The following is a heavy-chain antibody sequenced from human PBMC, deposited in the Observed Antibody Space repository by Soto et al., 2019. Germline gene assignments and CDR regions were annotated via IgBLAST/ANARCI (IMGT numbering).Heavy chain of an antibody. Sequence: PGGSLRLSCAASGFTFSSYAMSWVRQAPGKGLEWVSAISGSGGSTYYADSVKGRFTISRDNSKNTLYLQMNSLRAEDTAVYYCAKDLALRRFLEWFPFDYWGQGTLVTVSS. CDR3: AKDLALRRFLEWFPFDY. D-gene: IGHD3-3*01. J-gene: IGHJ4*02. V-gene: IGHV3-23*01. CDR1: GFTFSSYA. CDR2: ISGSGGST.